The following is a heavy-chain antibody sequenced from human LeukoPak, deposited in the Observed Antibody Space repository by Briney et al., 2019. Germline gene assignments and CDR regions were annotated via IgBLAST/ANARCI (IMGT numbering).Heavy chain of an antibody. V-gene: IGHV6-1*01. Sequence: SQTLSLSCAISGDSVSSYSAAWNWIRQSPSIGLEWRGRTYYRSKWYNDYAVSVKSRITINPDTSKNQFSLQLNSVTPEDTAVYYCARDQDKTDAFDLWGQGTMVTVSS. CDR3: ARDQDKTDAFDL. CDR2: TYYRSKWYN. J-gene: IGHJ3*01. CDR1: GDSVSSYSAA.